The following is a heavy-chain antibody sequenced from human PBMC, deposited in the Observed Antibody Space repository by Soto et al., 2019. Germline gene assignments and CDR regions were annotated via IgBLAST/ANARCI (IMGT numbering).Heavy chain of an antibody. J-gene: IGHJ4*02. D-gene: IGHD3-3*01. CDR3: ARAAAPLRFLEWLSHYFDY. Sequence: ASVKVSCKASGYTFTSYGISWVRQAPGQGLEWMGWISAYNGNTNYAQKLQGRVTMTTDTSTSTAYMELRSLRSDDTAVYYCARAAAPLRFLEWLSHYFDYWGQGTLVTV. CDR1: GYTFTSYG. CDR2: ISAYNGNT. V-gene: IGHV1-18*01.